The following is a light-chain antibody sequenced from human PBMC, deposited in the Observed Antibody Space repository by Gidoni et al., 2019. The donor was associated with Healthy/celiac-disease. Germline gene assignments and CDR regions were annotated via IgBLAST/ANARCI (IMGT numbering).Light chain of an antibody. CDR1: QSVSSN. CDR3: QQYNNRPGT. CDR2: GAS. J-gene: IGKJ5*01. Sequence: EIVMTQSPAPLSVSLGERATITCRASQSVSSNLPWYQQKPGQAPRLLIYGASTRATGIPARFSGSGSGTEFTLTISSLQSEDFAVYYCQQYNNRPGTFGQGTQLEIK. V-gene: IGKV3-15*01.